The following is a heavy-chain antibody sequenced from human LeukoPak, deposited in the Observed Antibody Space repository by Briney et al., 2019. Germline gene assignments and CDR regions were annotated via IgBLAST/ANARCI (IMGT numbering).Heavy chain of an antibody. V-gene: IGHV3-30*03. J-gene: IGHJ4*02. CDR2: ISYDGSNK. Sequence: GGSLRLSCAASGFTFSSYGMHWVRQAPGKGLEWVAVISYDGSNKYYADSVKGRFTISRDNSKNTLYLQMNSLRAEDTAVYYCAIALFLTGSFWGQGTLVTVSS. CDR3: AIALFLTGSF. CDR1: GFTFSSYG. D-gene: IGHD3-9*01.